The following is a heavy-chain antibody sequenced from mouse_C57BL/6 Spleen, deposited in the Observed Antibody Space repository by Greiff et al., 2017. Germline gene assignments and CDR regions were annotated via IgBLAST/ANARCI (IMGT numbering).Heavy chain of an antibody. J-gene: IGHJ4*01. Sequence: EVKLVESGGGLVKPGGSLKLSCAASGFTFSDYGMHWVRQAPEKGLEWVAYISSGSSTIYYADTVKGRFTISRDNAKNTLFLQMTSLRSEDTAMYYCARQVYYGYDGDYAMDYWGQGTSVTVSS. CDR2: ISSGSSTI. CDR1: GFTFSDYG. CDR3: ARQVYYGYDGDYAMDY. D-gene: IGHD2-2*01. V-gene: IGHV5-17*01.